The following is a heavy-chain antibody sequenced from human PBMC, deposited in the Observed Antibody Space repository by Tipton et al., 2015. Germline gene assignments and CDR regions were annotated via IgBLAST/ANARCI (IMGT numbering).Heavy chain of an antibody. J-gene: IGHJ4*02. CDR1: GFTVSSNY. CDR3: ARLVGVGSYYFDY. D-gene: IGHD2-15*01. CDR2: IYSGGST. V-gene: IGHV3-53*01. Sequence: GSLRLSCAASGFTVSSNYMSWVRQAPGKELEWVSVIYSGGSTYYADSVKGRFTISRDNSKNTLYLQMNSLRAEDTAVYYCARLVGVGSYYFDYWGQGTLVTVSS.